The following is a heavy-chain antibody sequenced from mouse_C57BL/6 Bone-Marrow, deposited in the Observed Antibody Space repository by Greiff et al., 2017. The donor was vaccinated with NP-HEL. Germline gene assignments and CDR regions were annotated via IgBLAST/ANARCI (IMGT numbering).Heavy chain of an antibody. CDR3: ARMRDGYYEFAY. D-gene: IGHD2-3*01. V-gene: IGHV1-80*01. Sequence: VKLQQSGAELVKPGASVKISCKASGYAFSSYWMNWVKQRPGKGLEWIGQIYPGDGDTNYNGKFKGKATLTADKSSSTAYMQLSSLTSEDSAVYFCARMRDGYYEFAYWGQGTLVTVSA. CDR2: IYPGDGDT. J-gene: IGHJ3*01. CDR1: GYAFSSYW.